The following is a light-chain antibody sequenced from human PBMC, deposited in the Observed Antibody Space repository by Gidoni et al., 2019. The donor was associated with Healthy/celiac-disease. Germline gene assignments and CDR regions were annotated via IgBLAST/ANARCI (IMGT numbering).Light chain of an antibody. CDR1: SSDVGSYNL. J-gene: IGLJ1*01. Sequence: QSALTQPASVSGSPGQSITISCTGTSSDVGSYNLVPWYEQHPGKAPKLMIYECSKRPSGVSNRFSGSKSGNTASLTISGLQAEDEADYYCCSYAGSSTLYVFGTGTKVTVL. V-gene: IGLV2-23*01. CDR2: ECS. CDR3: CSYAGSSTLYV.